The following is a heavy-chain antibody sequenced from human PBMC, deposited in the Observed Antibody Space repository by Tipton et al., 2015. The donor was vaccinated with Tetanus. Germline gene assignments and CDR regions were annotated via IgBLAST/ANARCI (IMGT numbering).Heavy chain of an antibody. CDR1: GFTFSSYA. Sequence: SLRLSCAASGFTFSSYAMHWVRQAPGKGLEWGAVISYDGSNKYYADSVKGRFTISRDNSKNTLYLQMNSLRAEDTAVYYCARARGGCTSSYHYYYIGVWGKGTSVTVSS. D-gene: IGHD3-10*01. CDR2: ISYDGSNK. CDR3: ARARGGCTSSYHYYYIGV. V-gene: IGHV3-30-3*01. J-gene: IGHJ6*03.